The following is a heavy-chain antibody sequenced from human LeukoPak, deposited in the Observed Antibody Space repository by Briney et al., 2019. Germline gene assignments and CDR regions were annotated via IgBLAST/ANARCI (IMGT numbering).Heavy chain of an antibody. CDR2: INPNSGGT. Sequence: ASVKVSCKASGYTFTGYYMHWVRQAPGQGLEWMGWINPNSGGTNYAQKFQGRVTMTRDTSISTAYMELSRLRSDDTAVYYCARDGTPGFGELFERFDYWGQGTLVTVSS. J-gene: IGHJ4*02. D-gene: IGHD3-10*01. V-gene: IGHV1-2*02. CDR3: ARDGTPGFGELFERFDY. CDR1: GYTFTGYY.